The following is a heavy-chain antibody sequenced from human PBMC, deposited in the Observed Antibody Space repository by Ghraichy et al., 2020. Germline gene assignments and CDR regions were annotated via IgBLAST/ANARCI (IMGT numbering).Heavy chain of an antibody. CDR1: GYTFTSYG. D-gene: IGHD1-26*01. CDR2: ISVYNGNT. CDR3: ARVIVGARDYYYGMDV. J-gene: IGHJ6*02. V-gene: IGHV1-18*01. Sequence: ASVKVSCKASGYTFTSYGITWVRQAPGRGLEWMGWISVYNGNTNYAQKFQGRVTMTTDTSTTTAYTELRSLRSDDTAVYYCARVIVGARDYYYGMDVWGQGTTITVS.